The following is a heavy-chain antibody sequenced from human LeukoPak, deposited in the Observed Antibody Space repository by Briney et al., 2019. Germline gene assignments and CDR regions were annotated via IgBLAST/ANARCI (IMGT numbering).Heavy chain of an antibody. CDR1: GFSFRSYW. D-gene: IGHD5-12*01. CDR3: VRDGYAFDV. Sequence: GGSLRLSCAASGFSFRSYWMHWVRQAPGKGLVWVSRIKTDGSRLDGSSTSYADSVKGRFTISRDNAKNTLYLQMDSLRAEDTAVYYYVRDGYAFDVWGQGTMVTVSS. CDR2: IKTDGSRLDGSST. J-gene: IGHJ3*01. V-gene: IGHV3-74*01.